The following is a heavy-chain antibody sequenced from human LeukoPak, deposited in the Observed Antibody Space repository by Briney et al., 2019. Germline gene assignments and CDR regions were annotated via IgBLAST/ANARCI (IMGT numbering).Heavy chain of an antibody. CDR2: IYYGGST. V-gene: IGHV4-39*02. CDR3: ARRLASSSDTFDY. J-gene: IGHJ4*02. D-gene: IGHD4-17*01. Sequence: GTLSLTCTVSGGSISSNNYYWGWIRQAPGKGLEWIGSIYYGGSTYYNPSLKSRVTISVDTSKNHFSLNLSSVTAADTAVYYCARRLASSSDTFDYWGRGTLVTVSS. CDR1: GGSISSNNYY.